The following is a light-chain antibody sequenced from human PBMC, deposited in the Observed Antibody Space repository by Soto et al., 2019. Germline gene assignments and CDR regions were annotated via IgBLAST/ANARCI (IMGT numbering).Light chain of an antibody. CDR2: DVN. CDR1: RSDVGGYDY. V-gene: IGLV2-14*01. Sequence: QSALTQPASVSGSPGQSITISCTGIRSDVGGYDYVSWYQQPPGEAPKLIIYDVNNRASGVSNRFSGSKSGNTASLTISGLQAEDEGDYYCSSYTGGSAPFVFGPGTKVTVL. CDR3: SSYTGGSAPFV. J-gene: IGLJ1*01.